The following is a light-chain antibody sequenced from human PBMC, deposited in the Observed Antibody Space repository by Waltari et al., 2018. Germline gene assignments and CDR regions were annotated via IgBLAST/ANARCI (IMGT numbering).Light chain of an antibody. J-gene: IGLJ2*01. Sequence: SYVLTQPPSVSVAPGKTARITCGGNNIGSKSVHWYQQKPGQAPVLVIYDDSGRPSGIPERFSGSNSGNTATLTISRVEAGDEADYYCQVWDSSSVLFGGGTKLTVL. V-gene: IGLV3-21*04. CDR3: QVWDSSSVL. CDR2: DDS. CDR1: NIGSKS.